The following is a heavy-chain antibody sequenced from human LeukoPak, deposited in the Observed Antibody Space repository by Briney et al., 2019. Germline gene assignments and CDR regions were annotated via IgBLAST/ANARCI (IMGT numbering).Heavy chain of an antibody. CDR1: GVSISGSY. V-gene: IGHV4-4*07. Sequence: SETLSLTCTVSGVSISGSYWSWIRQPAGKGLERIGHIYTSGNTNYNPSLKSRVIMSVDTSKNRFSLKLRSVTAADTAVYYCARESAGSYFAFDIWGQGTMVSVSS. D-gene: IGHD3-10*01. J-gene: IGHJ3*02. CDR3: ARESAGSYFAFDI. CDR2: IYTSGNT.